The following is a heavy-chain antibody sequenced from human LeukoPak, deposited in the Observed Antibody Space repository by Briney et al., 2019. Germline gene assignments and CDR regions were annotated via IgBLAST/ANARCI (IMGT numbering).Heavy chain of an antibody. J-gene: IGHJ4*02. CDR2: ISSSSSYI. V-gene: IGHV3-21*01. CDR3: ASHTLAAADY. Sequence: PGGSLRLSCSVSGLTFSSYSMNWVRQTPGKGLEWVSSISSSSSYIYYADSVKGRFTISRDNAKNPLYLQMNSLRAEDTAVYYCASHTLAAADYWGQGTLVTVSS. CDR1: GLTFSSYS. D-gene: IGHD6-13*01.